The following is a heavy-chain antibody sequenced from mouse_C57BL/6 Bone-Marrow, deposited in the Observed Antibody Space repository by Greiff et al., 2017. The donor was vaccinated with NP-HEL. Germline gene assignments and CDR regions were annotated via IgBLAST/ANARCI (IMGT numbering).Heavy chain of an antibody. CDR3: ARPIYYYGSGGAMDY. V-gene: IGHV1-64*01. J-gene: IGHJ4*01. CDR1: GFNIKDDY. D-gene: IGHD1-1*01. CDR2: IHPNSGST. Sequence: LQESGAELVRPGASVKLSCTASGFNIKDDYMHWVKQRPEQGLEWIGMIHPNSGSTNYNEKFKSKATLTVDKSSSTAYMQLSSLTSEDSAVYYWARPIYYYGSGGAMDYWGQGTSVTVSS.